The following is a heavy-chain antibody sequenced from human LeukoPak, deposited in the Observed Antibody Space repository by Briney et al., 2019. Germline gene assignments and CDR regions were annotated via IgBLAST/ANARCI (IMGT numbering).Heavy chain of an antibody. CDR2: ISGSGIK. D-gene: IGHD2-8*01. CDR1: GFTFSNYG. V-gene: IGHV3-48*03. J-gene: IGHJ3*02. CDR3: AREDTGVAFDI. Sequence: GRSLRLSCEAAGFTFSNYGMHWVRQAPGKGLEWVSYISGSGIKHYADSVKGRFTISRDNAKNSLYLQMNSLRVEDTAVYYCAREDTGVAFDIWGQGTTVTV.